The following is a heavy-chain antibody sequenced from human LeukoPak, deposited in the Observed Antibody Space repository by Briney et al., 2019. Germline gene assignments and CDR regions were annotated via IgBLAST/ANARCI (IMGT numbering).Heavy chain of an antibody. Sequence: GGSLRLSCAASGFQFSYARMSWVRQAPGKGLEWVGRIKSKTDDGTTDYAAPMKGRFTISRDDSKNMLYLQMNSLKIEDTAVYYCTTDPYTTPGYIDYWGQGTLVTVSS. CDR2: IKSKTDDGTT. CDR1: GFQFSYAR. V-gene: IGHV3-15*01. J-gene: IGHJ4*02. D-gene: IGHD2-2*02. CDR3: TTDPYTTPGYIDY.